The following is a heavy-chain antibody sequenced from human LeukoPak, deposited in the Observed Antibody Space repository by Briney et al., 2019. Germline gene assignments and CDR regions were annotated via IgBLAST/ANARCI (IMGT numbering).Heavy chain of an antibody. CDR2: IFSST. J-gene: IGHJ2*01. V-gene: IGHV3-53*01. Sequence: PGGSLRLSCTVSGFTVSSNSMSWVRQAPGKGLEWVSFIFSSTHYADSVKGRFTISRDNARNSLYLQMKSLRAEDTAVYYCARTPSIVGYTSRELGHWYFDLWGRGTPVTVSS. CDR3: ARTPSIVGYTSRELGHWYFDL. CDR1: GFTVSSNS. D-gene: IGHD6-13*01.